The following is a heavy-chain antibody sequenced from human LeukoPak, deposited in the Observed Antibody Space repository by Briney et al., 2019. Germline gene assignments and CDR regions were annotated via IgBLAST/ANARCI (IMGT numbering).Heavy chain of an antibody. D-gene: IGHD5-12*01. CDR1: GFTFSSYG. CDR3: AKDLGYSGYDPLGL. V-gene: IGHV3-30*02. CDR2: IRYDGSNK. J-gene: IGHJ4*02. Sequence: AESLGLSCAASGFTFSSYGMHWVRQAPGKGLEWVAFIRYDGSNKYYADSVKGRFTISRDNSKNTLYLQMNSLRAQDTAVYYCAKDLGYSGYDPLGLWGQGTLVTVSS.